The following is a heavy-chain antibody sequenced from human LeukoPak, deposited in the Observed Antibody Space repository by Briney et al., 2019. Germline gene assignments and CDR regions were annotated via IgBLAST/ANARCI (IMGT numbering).Heavy chain of an antibody. Sequence: GASVKVSCKASGYTFTSYGISWVRQAPGQGLEWMGWMSAYNGNTNYAQKLQGRVTMTTDTSTSTAYMELRSLRSDDTAVYYCARVPAAPRPIYYYMDVWGKGTTVTVSS. CDR3: ARVPAAPRPIYYYMDV. D-gene: IGHD2-2*01. J-gene: IGHJ6*03. CDR2: MSAYNGNT. CDR1: GYTFTSYG. V-gene: IGHV1-18*01.